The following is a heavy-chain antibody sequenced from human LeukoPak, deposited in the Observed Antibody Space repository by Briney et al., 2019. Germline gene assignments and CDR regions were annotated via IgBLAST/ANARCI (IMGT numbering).Heavy chain of an antibody. CDR2: INHSGST. J-gene: IGHJ4*02. CDR3: ARGGFNRGGDCYVDY. V-gene: IGHV4-39*07. Sequence: SETLSLTCTVSGGSISSSSYYWSWIRQPPGKGLEWIGEINHSGSTNYNPSLKSRVTISVDTSKNQFSLRLSSVTAADTAVYYCARGGFNRGGDCYVDYWGQGTLVTVSS. CDR1: GGSISSSSYY. D-gene: IGHD2-21*02.